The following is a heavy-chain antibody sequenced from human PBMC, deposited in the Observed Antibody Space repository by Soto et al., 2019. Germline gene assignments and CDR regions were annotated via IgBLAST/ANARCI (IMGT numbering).Heavy chain of an antibody. Sequence: ASVKVSCKASGYTFTSYYMHWVRQAPGQGLEWMGIINPSGGSTSYAQKFQGRVTMTRDTSTSTVYMELSSLRSEDTAVYYCARSPAYCSSTSCSALFDPWGQGTLVTVS. CDR1: GYTFTSYY. J-gene: IGHJ5*02. CDR2: INPSGGST. D-gene: IGHD2-2*01. CDR3: ARSPAYCSSTSCSALFDP. V-gene: IGHV1-46*03.